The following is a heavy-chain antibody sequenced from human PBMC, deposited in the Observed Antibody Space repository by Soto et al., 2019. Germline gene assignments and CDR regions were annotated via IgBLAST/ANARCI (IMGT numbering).Heavy chain of an antibody. V-gene: IGHV1-69*06. CDR3: AAGPTVTTAGYFDY. CDR2: IIPIFGTA. D-gene: IGHD4-17*01. Sequence: ASVKVSCKASGGTFSSYAISWVRQAPGQGLEWMGGIIPIFGTANYAQKFQGRVTITADKSTSTAYMELSSLRSEDTAVYYCAAGPTVTTAGYFDYWGQGTLVTVSS. CDR1: GGTFSSYA. J-gene: IGHJ4*02.